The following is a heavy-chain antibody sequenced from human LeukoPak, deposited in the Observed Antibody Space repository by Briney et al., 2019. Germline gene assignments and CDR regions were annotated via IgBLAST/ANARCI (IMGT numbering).Heavy chain of an antibody. CDR1: GDSVSSGAYY. V-gene: IGHV4-61*08. J-gene: IGHJ4*02. CDR2: IYYSGST. CDR3: ATDDY. Sequence: SETLSLTCTVSGDSVSSGAYYWSWIRQPPGKGLEWIAFIYYSGSTNFNPSLKSRVTMSVDASKNQFSLKLSSVTAADTAVYYCATDDYWGQGTLVTVSS.